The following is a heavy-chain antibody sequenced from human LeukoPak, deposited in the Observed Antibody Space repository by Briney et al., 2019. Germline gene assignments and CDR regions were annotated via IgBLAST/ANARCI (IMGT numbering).Heavy chain of an antibody. D-gene: IGHD2-8*02. CDR1: GFTFSRNA. Sequence: PGGSLRLSCAASGFTFSRNAIHWVRQGPGKGLEWVSYIAHHGSNKYYADSVTGRFTISRDNSKRALYLQMNSLRADDTAVYYCAKDGSWSCTDWGQGTLVTVSS. V-gene: IGHV3-30*02. J-gene: IGHJ4*02. CDR3: AKDGSWSCTD. CDR2: IAHHGSNK.